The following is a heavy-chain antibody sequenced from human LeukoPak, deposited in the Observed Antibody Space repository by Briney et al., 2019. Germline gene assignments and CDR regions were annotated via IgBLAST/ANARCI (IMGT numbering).Heavy chain of an antibody. CDR1: GGSINSGGYS. J-gene: IGHJ4*02. D-gene: IGHD3-3*01. Sequence: PSQTLSLTCAVSGGSINSGGYSWSWIRQPPGKGLEWIGYIYHSGSTYYNPSLKSRVTISVDRSKNQFSLKLSSVTAADTAVYYCARSVEMGPHYNFWSGYFDYWGQGTLVTVSS. CDR3: ARSVEMGPHYNFWSGYFDY. CDR2: IYHSGST. V-gene: IGHV4-30-2*01.